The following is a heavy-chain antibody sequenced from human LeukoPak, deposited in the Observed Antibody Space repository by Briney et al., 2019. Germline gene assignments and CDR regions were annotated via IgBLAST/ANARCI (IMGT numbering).Heavy chain of an antibody. CDR2: ISGSGGST. D-gene: IGHD3-3*01. V-gene: IGHV3-23*01. CDR3: AKVWSADFWSGYFTWFDP. CDR1: GFTFSVYA. Sequence: GGSLRLSCAASGFTFSVYAMIWVRQAPEKGLEWVSGISGSGGSTYYGDSVKGRFTISRDNSKNTLYLQMNSLRAEDTAVYYYAKVWSADFWSGYFTWFDPWGKGNLVTASS. J-gene: IGHJ5*02.